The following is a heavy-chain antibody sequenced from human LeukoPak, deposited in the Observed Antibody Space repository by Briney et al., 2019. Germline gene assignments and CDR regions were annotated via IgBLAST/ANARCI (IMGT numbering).Heavy chain of an antibody. V-gene: IGHV4-39*01. CDR1: GGSVSSRNYY. D-gene: IGHD2-2*01. CDR3: ASSPRLTTSWFLFDS. Sequence: PSETLSLTCTVSGGSVSSRNYYWGWIRQPPGKGLESIGSVYYRGSTYYNPSLKSRVTISVDTSKNQFSLKLSSVTAADTAVYYCASSPRLTTSWFLFDSWGHGTLVTVSS. CDR2: VYYRGST. J-gene: IGHJ5*01.